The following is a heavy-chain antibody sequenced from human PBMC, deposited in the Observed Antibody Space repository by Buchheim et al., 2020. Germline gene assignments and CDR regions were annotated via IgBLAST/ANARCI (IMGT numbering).Heavy chain of an antibody. D-gene: IGHD3-3*01. CDR1: GFTFSSYA. Sequence: QVQLVESGGSVVQPGRSLRLSCAASGFTFSSYALHWVRQAPGKGLEWVSFISYDGLDKPYADSVKGRFFISRDNSKKTLFLQVNSLKTEDTAVYYCARGGFGYWYFDLWGRGTL. CDR3: ARGGFGYWYFDL. CDR2: ISYDGLDK. J-gene: IGHJ2*01. V-gene: IGHV3-30*04.